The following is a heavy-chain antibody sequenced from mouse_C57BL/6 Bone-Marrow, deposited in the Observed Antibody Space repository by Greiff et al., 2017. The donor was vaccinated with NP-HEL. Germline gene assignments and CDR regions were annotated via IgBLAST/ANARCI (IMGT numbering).Heavy chain of an antibody. CDR3: ATKGYSNYGAWFAY. D-gene: IGHD2-5*01. CDR2: IYPGDGDT. J-gene: IGHJ3*01. CDR1: GYAFSSYW. Sequence: VQLQQSGAELVKPGASVKISCKASGYAFSSYWMNWVKQRPGKGLEWIGQIYPGDGDTNYNGKFKGKATLTADKSSSTAYMQLSSLTSEDSAVYFCATKGYSNYGAWFAYWGQGTLVTVSA. V-gene: IGHV1-80*01.